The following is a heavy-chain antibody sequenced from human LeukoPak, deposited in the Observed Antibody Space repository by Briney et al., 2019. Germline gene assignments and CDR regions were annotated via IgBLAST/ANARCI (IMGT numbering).Heavy chain of an antibody. CDR2: ISGSGGST. Sequence: GGSLRLSCAASGFTVSSNCVSWVRQAPGKGLEWVSAISGSGGSTYYADSVKGRFTISRDNSKNTLYLQMNSLRAEDTAVYYCAKDLSSGWPYYFDYWGQGTLVTVSS. J-gene: IGHJ4*02. CDR3: AKDLSSGWPYYFDY. D-gene: IGHD6-19*01. CDR1: GFTVSSNC. V-gene: IGHV3-23*01.